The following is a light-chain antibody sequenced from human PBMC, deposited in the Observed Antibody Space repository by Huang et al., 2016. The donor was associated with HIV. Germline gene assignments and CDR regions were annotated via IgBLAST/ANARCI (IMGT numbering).Light chain of an antibody. Sequence: EVVLTQSPGTLSLSPGKRGALSCRASESISSNYLAWYQQRPGQAPRLLIYGTSNRATGIPDRFSGSGAGTDFTLIISKLEPEDFAVYYCQQYGSSPLTFGQGIKVEIK. CDR2: GTS. V-gene: IGKV3-20*01. CDR1: ESISSNY. CDR3: QQYGSSPLT. J-gene: IGKJ1*01.